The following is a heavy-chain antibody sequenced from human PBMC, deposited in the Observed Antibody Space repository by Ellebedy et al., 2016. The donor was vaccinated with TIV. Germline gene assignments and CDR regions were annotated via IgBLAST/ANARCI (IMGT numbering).Heavy chain of an antibody. CDR1: GYSFTSNW. Sequence: GESLKISCKGSGYSFTSNWIGWVRQMPGKGLEWMGIIYPGDSDTRYSPSFQGQVTISADKSISTAYLQWSSVQASDTAMYYCARSRDYYFDYWGQGTLVTVSS. CDR2: IYPGDSDT. J-gene: IGHJ4*02. CDR3: ARSRDYYFDY. V-gene: IGHV5-51*01.